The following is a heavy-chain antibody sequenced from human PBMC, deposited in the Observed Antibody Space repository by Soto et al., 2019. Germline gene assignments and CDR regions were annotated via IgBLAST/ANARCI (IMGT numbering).Heavy chain of an antibody. CDR2: MNPYSGNT. Sequence: ASVKVSCKASGYTFTTYDISWVRQATGQGLEWMGWMNPYSGNTGYAQKFQGRVTVTRNTSISTVYMELIGLRPDDTAVYYCARIKERSGPHYFDSWGQGSQVTVSS. J-gene: IGHJ4*02. CDR3: ARIKERSGPHYFDS. CDR1: GYTFTTYD. V-gene: IGHV1-8*01. D-gene: IGHD6-25*01.